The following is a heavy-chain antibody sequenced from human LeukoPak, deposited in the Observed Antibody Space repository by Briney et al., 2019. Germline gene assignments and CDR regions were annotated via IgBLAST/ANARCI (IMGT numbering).Heavy chain of an antibody. Sequence: SETLSVTCAVSGGSFSAYYWSWIRQPPGKGLEWIGEINHSGSTNYNPSLKSRVTISVDTSKNQFSLKLSSVTAADTAVYYCARIRCSGGSRYLSHYVMDVWGQGTTVTVSS. D-gene: IGHD2-15*01. J-gene: IGHJ6*02. CDR3: ARIRCSGGSRYLSHYVMDV. CDR1: GGSFSAYY. V-gene: IGHV4-34*01. CDR2: INHSGST.